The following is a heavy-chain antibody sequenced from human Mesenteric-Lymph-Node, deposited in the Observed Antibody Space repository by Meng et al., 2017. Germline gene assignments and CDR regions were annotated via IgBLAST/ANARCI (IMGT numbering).Heavy chain of an antibody. Sequence: ETLSLTCTVSGGSISSGDYYWSWIRQHPGKGLEWVANIKQDGSEKYYVDSVKGRFTISRDNAKNSLYLQMNSLRAEDTAVYYCARVQYGSGSFRGAFDIWGQGTMVTVSS. CDR1: GGSISSGDYY. V-gene: IGHV3-7*01. J-gene: IGHJ3*02. CDR2: IKQDGSEK. CDR3: ARVQYGSGSFRGAFDI. D-gene: IGHD3-10*01.